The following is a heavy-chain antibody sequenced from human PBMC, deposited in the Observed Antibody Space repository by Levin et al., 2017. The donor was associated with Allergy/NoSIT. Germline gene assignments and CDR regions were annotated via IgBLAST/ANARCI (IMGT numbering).Heavy chain of an antibody. J-gene: IGHJ3*02. V-gene: IGHV3-74*01. CDR2: ISGDGSTT. D-gene: IGHD1-14*01. Sequence: GESLKISCAASGFTFSSYWMHWVRQAPGKGLVWVSRISGDGSTTNYADSVKGQFTISRDNANNTLYLQMNRLRVEDTAVYYCARAPTHRAFDIWGQGTMVTVSS. CDR3: ARAPTHRAFDI. CDR1: GFTFSSYW.